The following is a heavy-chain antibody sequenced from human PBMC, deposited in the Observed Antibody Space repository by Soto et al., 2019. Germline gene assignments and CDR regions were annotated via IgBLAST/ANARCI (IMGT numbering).Heavy chain of an antibody. CDR1: GGSISSGGYY. D-gene: IGHD3-22*01. CDR2: SYYSGST. J-gene: IGHJ4*02. Sequence: QVQLRESGPGLVKPSQTLSLTCTVSGGSISSGGYYWSWIRQHPGKGLEWIGYSYYSGSTYYNPSLKSRVIISLDTSKNQFSLKLSSVTAADTAVYYCASRDSSGYYRLDYFDYWSQGTLVTVSS. V-gene: IGHV4-31*03. CDR3: ASRDSSGYYRLDYFDY.